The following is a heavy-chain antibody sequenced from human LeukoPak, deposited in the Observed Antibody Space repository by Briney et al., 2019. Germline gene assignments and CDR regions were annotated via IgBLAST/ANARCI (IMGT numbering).Heavy chain of an antibody. CDR2: ITPNIGST. CDR3: ARTEYHYYYMDV. V-gene: IGHV1-46*01. CDR1: GDTFTSYY. Sequence: ASVMVSCKASGDTFTSYYIHWMRQAPGQGLEWLGMITPNIGSTTYAQQFQGRITMTSDKSTSTVYMDLSSLRFEDTAVYFCARTEYHYYYMDVWGKGTTVTVSS. J-gene: IGHJ6*03.